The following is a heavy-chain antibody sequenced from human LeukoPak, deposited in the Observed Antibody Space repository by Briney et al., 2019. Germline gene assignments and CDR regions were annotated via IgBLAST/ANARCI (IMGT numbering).Heavy chain of an antibody. V-gene: IGHV3-33*06. J-gene: IGHJ4*02. CDR1: GFTFSSYG. CDR2: IWYDGSNK. D-gene: IGHD2-15*01. Sequence: GGSLRLSCAASGFTFSSYGMHWVRQAPGKGLEWVAVIWYDGSNKYYADSVKGRFTISRDNSKNTLYLQMNSLRAEDTAVYYCAKDDGHIVVVVAATFDYWGQGTLVTVSS. CDR3: AKDDGHIVVVVAATFDY.